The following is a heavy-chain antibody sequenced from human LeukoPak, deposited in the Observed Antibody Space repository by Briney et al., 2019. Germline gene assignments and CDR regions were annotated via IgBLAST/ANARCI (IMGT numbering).Heavy chain of an antibody. D-gene: IGHD3-22*01. CDR2: INPSGGST. Sequence: ASVKVSCKASGYTFTSYYMHRVRQAPGQGLEWMGIINPSGGSTSYAQKFQGRVTMTRDTSTSTVYMELSSLRSEDTAVYYCARVSYYYDSSGYFPDYWGQGTLVTVSS. V-gene: IGHV1-46*01. CDR1: GYTFTSYY. CDR3: ARVSYYYDSSGYFPDY. J-gene: IGHJ4*02.